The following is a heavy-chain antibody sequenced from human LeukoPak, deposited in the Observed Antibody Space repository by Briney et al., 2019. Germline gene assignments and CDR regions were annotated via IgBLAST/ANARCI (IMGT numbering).Heavy chain of an antibody. CDR1: GVSLRGYY. V-gene: IGHV4-34*01. CDR2: VNHEGDS. Sequence: SETLSLTCAAYGVSLRGYYWSWIRQSPEKGLEWIGEVNHEGDSIYSPSLNSRLTLSVDMSKNQFSLNLRSVTAADTAVYFCARGSNYVSDYYFDVWGKGTTVIVSS. CDR3: ARGSNYVSDYYFDV. J-gene: IGHJ6*03. D-gene: IGHD4-11*01.